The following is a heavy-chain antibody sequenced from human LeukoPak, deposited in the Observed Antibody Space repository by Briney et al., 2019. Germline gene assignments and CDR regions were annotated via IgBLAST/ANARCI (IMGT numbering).Heavy chain of an antibody. CDR2: MNPNSGNT. J-gene: IGHJ6*03. V-gene: IGHV1-8*01. Sequence: ASVNVSCKASGYTFTSYDINWVRQATGQGLEWMGWMNPNSGNTGYARKFQGRVTMTRNTSISTAYMELSSLRSEDTAVYYCAAGTNYYYYMDVWGKGTTVTVSS. CDR3: AAGTNYYYYMDV. CDR1: GYTFTSYD. D-gene: IGHD1-14*01.